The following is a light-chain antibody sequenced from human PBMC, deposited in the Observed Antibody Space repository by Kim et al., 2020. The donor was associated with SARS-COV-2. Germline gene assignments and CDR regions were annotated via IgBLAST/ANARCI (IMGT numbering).Light chain of an antibody. V-gene: IGLV3-21*04. CDR1: HVGSKS. J-gene: IGLJ2*01. CDR3: QVWDSSSDHNVV. CDR2: YDS. Sequence: PEKTDRLTCGGKHVGSKSVPWYPRKPGQAPLLVIYYDSDRPSGIPERFSGSNAGNTATLTISRVEAGDEADYYCQVWDSSSDHNVVFGGGTQLTVL.